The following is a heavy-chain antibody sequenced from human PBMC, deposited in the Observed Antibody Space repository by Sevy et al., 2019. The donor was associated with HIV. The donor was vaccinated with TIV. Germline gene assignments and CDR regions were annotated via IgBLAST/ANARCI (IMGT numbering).Heavy chain of an antibody. V-gene: IGHV3-30-3*01. Sequence: SLRLSCVGSGFTFSRHAMHWVRQAPGKGLEWVAVILYDGSNKYYADSVKGRFTISRDNSKNTLDLEMNSLRPEDTAVYYCARSAVAGIEAWFDPWGLGTLVIVSS. J-gene: IGHJ5*02. CDR3: ARSAVAGIEAWFDP. D-gene: IGHD6-19*01. CDR1: GFTFSRHA. CDR2: ILYDGSNK.